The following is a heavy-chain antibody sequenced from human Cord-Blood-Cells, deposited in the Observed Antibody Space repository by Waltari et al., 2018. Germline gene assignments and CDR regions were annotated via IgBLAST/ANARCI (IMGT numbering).Heavy chain of an antibody. D-gene: IGHD6-13*01. CDR2: IYTSGST. J-gene: IGHJ1*01. CDR3: ARWGIAAAGTEYFQH. Sequence: QVQLQESGPGLVKPSETLSLTCIVSGSPISSYYWTWRRRPAGKGLEWIGRIYTSGSTNYNPSLKSRVTMSVDTSKNQFSLKLSSVTAADTAVYYCARWGIAAAGTEYFQHWGQGTLVTVSS. CDR1: GSPISSYY. V-gene: IGHV4-4*07.